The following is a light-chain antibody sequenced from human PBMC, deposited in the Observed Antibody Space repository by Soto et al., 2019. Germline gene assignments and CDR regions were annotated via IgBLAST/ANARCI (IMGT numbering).Light chain of an antibody. Sequence: QSVLTQPPSVSAAPGQKVTISCSGSSSNIGNNYVFWYQQLPGTAPKLLIYDNDKRPPGIPDRFSGSKSGTSATLGITGLQTGDEADYYCATWDSSLSAGVFGGGTKVTVL. CDR1: SSNIGNNY. CDR3: ATWDSSLSAGV. J-gene: IGLJ2*01. CDR2: DND. V-gene: IGLV1-51*01.